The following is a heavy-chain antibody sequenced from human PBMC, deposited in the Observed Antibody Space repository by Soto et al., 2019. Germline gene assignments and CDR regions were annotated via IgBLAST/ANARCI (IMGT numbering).Heavy chain of an antibody. CDR2: ISYNGIDK. CDR3: ARVQAVAALYGSDV. Sequence: GGSLRLSCVASGITFTNHGIHWVRQAPGKGLEWVADISYNGIDKWYADSVKGRFTISRDNFRDTVYLQMNSLRAEDTAVYYCARVQAVAALYGSDVWGQGTTVTVSS. V-gene: IGHV3-30*03. CDR1: GITFTNHG. D-gene: IGHD6-19*01. J-gene: IGHJ6*02.